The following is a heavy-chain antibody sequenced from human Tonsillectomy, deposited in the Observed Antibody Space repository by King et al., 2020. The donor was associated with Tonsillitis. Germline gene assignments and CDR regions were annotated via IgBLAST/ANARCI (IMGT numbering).Heavy chain of an antibody. CDR1: GGSFSGYY. CDR2: INHSGST. D-gene: IGHD7-27*01. V-gene: IGHV4-34*01. CDR3: ARGALGKNSLDY. Sequence: VQLQQWGAGLLKPSETLSLTCAVYGGSFSGYYWSWIRQPPGKGLEWIGEINHSGSTNYNPSLKSRVTISVDTSKNQFSLKLSSVTAADTAVYYCARGALGKNSLDYWGQGTLVTVSS. J-gene: IGHJ4*02.